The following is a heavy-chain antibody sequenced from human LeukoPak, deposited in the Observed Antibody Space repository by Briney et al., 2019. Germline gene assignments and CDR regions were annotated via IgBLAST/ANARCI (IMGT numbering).Heavy chain of an antibody. J-gene: IGHJ4*02. Sequence: GGSLRLSCAASGFTFSSYDMHWVRQATGKGLEWVSAIGTAGDTYYPGSVKGRFTISRENAKNSLYLQMNSLRAGDTAVYYCARGGDGYNCDYWGQGTLVTVSS. D-gene: IGHD5-24*01. CDR2: IGTAGDT. V-gene: IGHV3-13*01. CDR3: ARGGDGYNCDY. CDR1: GFTFSSYD.